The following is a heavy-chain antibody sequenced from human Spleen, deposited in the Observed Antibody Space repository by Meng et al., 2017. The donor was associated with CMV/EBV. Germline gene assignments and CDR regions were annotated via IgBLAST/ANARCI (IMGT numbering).Heavy chain of an antibody. CDR3: AVVYSSALNY. CDR2: IHHGRNT. Sequence: SLTCAVSGGSISSSYWWSWVRQPPGKGLEWIGEIHHGRNTNYNPSLKSRVTMSVDKSRNQFSLKLSSVTAADTAVYYCAVVYSSALNYWGQGTLVTVSS. CDR1: GGSISSSYW. J-gene: IGHJ4*02. V-gene: IGHV4-4*02. D-gene: IGHD6-19*01.